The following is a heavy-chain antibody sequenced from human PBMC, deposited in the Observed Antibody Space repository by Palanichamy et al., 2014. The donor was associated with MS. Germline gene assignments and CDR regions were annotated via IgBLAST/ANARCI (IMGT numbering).Heavy chain of an antibody. D-gene: IGHD3-16*01. V-gene: IGHV3-30-3*01. CDR3: ARGHFVSGGSSFDY. J-gene: IGHJ4*02. Sequence: GGPVRLSCAASGFTFRSYAVHWVRQAPGKGLEWVAVISYDETNEYYADSVKGRFIVSRGNSKNTLYLQMNSLRAEDTAVYYCARGHFVSGGSSFDYWGQGALVTVSS. CDR1: GFTFRSYA. CDR2: ISYDETNE.